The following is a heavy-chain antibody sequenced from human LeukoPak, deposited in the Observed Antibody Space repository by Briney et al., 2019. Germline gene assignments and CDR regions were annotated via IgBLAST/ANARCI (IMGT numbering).Heavy chain of an antibody. CDR3: ARRVATGAGECFDS. CDR1: GGPISSYY. V-gene: IGHV4-59*08. J-gene: IGHJ4*02. D-gene: IGHD5-12*01. CDR2: IFNSGST. Sequence: SATLSLTCTVSGGPISSYYWTWIRQPPGKGLEWIGYIFNSGSTNYNPSLKSRVTISVDTSKKQFSLKLNSVTAADTAVYYCARRVATGAGECFDSWGQGTLVTVSS.